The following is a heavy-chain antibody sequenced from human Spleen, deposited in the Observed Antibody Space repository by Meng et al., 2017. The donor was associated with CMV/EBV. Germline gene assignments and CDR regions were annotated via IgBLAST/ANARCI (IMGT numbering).Heavy chain of an antibody. CDR1: GFTFDDYG. D-gene: IGHD4-17*01. CDR2: INWNGGSR. CDR3: AREAGNYDYGIWAAGGLDV. J-gene: IGHJ6*02. V-gene: IGHV3-20*04. Sequence: GESLKISCATSGFTFDDYGMNWVRQAPGKGLEWVSGINWNGGSRGYADSVKGRFTISRDNAKNSLYLQMNSLRGEDTALYYCAREAGNYDYGIWAAGGLDVWGQGTTVTVSS.